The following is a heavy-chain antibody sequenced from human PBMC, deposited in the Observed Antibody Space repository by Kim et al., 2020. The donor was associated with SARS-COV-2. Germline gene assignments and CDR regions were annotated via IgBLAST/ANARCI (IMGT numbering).Heavy chain of an antibody. D-gene: IGHD3-22*01. Sequence: GGSLRLSCAASGFTFINYWMHWVRQAPGKGLVWVSRVTSDGSSTSYADSVKGRFTISRDNAKNTLYLQMNSLRAEDTAIYYCASGYYDSSGPHWGQGTLV. J-gene: IGHJ4*02. CDR1: GFTFINYW. CDR3: ASGYYDSSGPH. V-gene: IGHV3-74*01. CDR2: VTSDGSST.